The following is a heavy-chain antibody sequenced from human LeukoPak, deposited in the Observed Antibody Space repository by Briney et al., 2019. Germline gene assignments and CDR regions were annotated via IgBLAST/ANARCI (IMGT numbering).Heavy chain of an antibody. V-gene: IGHV3-48*04. CDR3: ARAVVPAAPAYYYYYYMDV. J-gene: IGHJ6*03. CDR1: GFTFSSYS. D-gene: IGHD2-2*01. Sequence: QSGGALRVYCAASGFTFSSYSMNWVRQAPGKGLEWVSYISSSSSTIYYADSVKGRFTISRDNAKNSLYLQMNSLRAEDTAVYYCARAVVPAAPAYYYYYYMDVWGKGTTVTVSS. CDR2: ISSSSSTI.